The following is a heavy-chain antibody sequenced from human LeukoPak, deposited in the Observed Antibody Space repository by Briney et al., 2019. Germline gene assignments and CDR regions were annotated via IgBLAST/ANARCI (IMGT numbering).Heavy chain of an antibody. J-gene: IGHJ4*02. CDR3: ARDAHDYGGRNDY. D-gene: IGHD4-23*01. CDR1: GFTFSDYY. V-gene: IGHV3-11*04. Sequence: GGSLTLSCAASGFTFSDYYMSWLRQAPGKGLEWVSYISSSGSTIYYADSVKGRFTISRDNAKNSLYLQMNSLRAEDTAVYYCARDAHDYGGRNDYWGQGTLVTVSS. CDR2: ISSSGSTI.